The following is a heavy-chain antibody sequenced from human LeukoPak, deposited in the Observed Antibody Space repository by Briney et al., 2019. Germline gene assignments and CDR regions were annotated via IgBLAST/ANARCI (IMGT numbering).Heavy chain of an antibody. CDR3: AHTRAVARDPYYYYMDV. CDR1: GYTFTDYY. CDR2: VDPEDGET. V-gene: IGHV1-69-2*01. J-gene: IGHJ6*03. Sequence: ATVKISCKASGYTFTDYYMHWVQQAPGKGLEWMGLVDPEDGETIYAEKFQGRVTITADTSTDAAYMELSSLRSEDTAVYYCAHTRAVARDPYYYYMDVWGKGTTVTVP. D-gene: IGHD6-19*01.